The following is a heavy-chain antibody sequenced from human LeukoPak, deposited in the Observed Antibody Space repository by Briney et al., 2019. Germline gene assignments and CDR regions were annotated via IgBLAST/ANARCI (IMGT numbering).Heavy chain of an antibody. Sequence: GGSLRLSCAASGFTFSSYEMNWVRQAPGKGLEWVSYISSSGSTIYYADSVKVRFTISRDNAKNSLYLQMNSLRAEDTAVYYCAREWELHDAFDIWGQGTMVTVSS. J-gene: IGHJ3*02. V-gene: IGHV3-48*03. CDR3: AREWELHDAFDI. CDR2: ISSSGSTI. CDR1: GFTFSSYE. D-gene: IGHD1-26*01.